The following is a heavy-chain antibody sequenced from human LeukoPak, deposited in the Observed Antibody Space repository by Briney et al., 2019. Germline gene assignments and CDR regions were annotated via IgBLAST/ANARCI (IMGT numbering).Heavy chain of an antibody. J-gene: IGHJ6*02. D-gene: IGHD6-19*01. Sequence: SETLSLTCTVSGGSISSYYWGWIRQPPGKGLEWIGSIYYSGSTYYNPSLKSRVTISVDTSKNQFSLKLSSVTAADTAVYYCARVLAVAGTHQYYYYGMDVWGQGTTVTVSS. V-gene: IGHV4-39*07. CDR1: GGSISSYY. CDR2: IYYSGST. CDR3: ARVLAVAGTHQYYYYGMDV.